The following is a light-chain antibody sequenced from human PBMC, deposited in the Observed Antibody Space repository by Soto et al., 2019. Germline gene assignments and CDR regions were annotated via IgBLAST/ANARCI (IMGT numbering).Light chain of an antibody. CDR2: DAS. Sequence: DIQMTQSPSSLSASVGDRVTITCQASQDINNHLNWYQQKPGKAPKLLIYDASNLETGVPSRFSVSGSGTDFTFTISSLQPADIATYYGQQYDHPPAVGQGTRLEIK. V-gene: IGKV1-33*01. CDR1: QDINNH. CDR3: QQYDHPPA. J-gene: IGKJ5*01.